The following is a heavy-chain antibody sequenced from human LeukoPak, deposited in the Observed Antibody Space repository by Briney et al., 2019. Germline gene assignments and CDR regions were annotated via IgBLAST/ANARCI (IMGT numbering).Heavy chain of an antibody. Sequence: PGGSLRLSCAASGFTVSTNYMNWVRQAPGKGLEWVSAISGSGGSTYYADSVKGRFTISRDNSKNTLYLQMNSLRAEDTAVYYCAKVPPYDSSGYYYEYYFDYWGQGTLVTVPS. CDR2: ISGSGGST. CDR1: GFTVSTNY. J-gene: IGHJ4*02. CDR3: AKVPPYDSSGYYYEYYFDY. V-gene: IGHV3-23*01. D-gene: IGHD3-22*01.